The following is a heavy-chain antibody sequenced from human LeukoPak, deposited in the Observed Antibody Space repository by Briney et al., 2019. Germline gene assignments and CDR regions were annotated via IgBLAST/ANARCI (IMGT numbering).Heavy chain of an antibody. Sequence: PGGSLRLSCSASGFIFSTYWMSWVRQAPGKGLEWVANIKQDGSEKHYVDSVKGRFTIARDNATNSLYLQMNSLRVEDTAVYYCARTSGAGSTFDYWGQGTLVTVSS. D-gene: IGHD1-1*01. CDR1: GFIFSTYW. CDR2: IKQDGSEK. J-gene: IGHJ4*02. CDR3: ARTSGAGSTFDY. V-gene: IGHV3-7*01.